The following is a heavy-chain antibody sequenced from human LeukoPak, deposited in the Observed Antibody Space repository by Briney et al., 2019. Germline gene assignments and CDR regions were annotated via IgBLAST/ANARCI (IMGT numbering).Heavy chain of an antibody. V-gene: IGHV3-33*01. CDR2: IWYDGTNK. CDR3: AGDPPRYCSSTSCYQVY. D-gene: IGHD2-2*01. Sequence: HPGGSLRLSCAASGFTFSSYGMHWVRQAPGKGLEWVAVIWYDGTNKYYADFVKGRFTISRDNSKNTLYLQMNSLRAEDTAVYYCAGDPPRYCSSTSCYQVYWGQGTLVTVSS. J-gene: IGHJ4*02. CDR1: GFTFSSYG.